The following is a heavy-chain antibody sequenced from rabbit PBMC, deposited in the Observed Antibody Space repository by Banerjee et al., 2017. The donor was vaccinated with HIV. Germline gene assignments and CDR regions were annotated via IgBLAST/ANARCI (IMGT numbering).Heavy chain of an antibody. V-gene: IGHV1S45*01. D-gene: IGHD2-1*01. CDR3: ARSHDDYGDWYYFDL. J-gene: IGHJ4*01. CDR1: GFDLSTYYY. Sequence: QEQLEESGGGLVKPEGSLTLTCKASGFDLSTYYYMCWVRQAPGKGLEWIACINTNNGSAWYASWAKGRFTLSKTSSTTVTLQMTSLTAADTATYFCARSHDDYGDWYYFDLWGPGTLVTVS. CDR2: INTNNGSA.